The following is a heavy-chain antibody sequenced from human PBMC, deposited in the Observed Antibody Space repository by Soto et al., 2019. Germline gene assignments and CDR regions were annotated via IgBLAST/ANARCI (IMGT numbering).Heavy chain of an antibody. J-gene: IGHJ4*02. CDR3: ARRSSGWYFDY. V-gene: IGHV3-23*04. Sequence: EVQLVESGGGLVKPGGSLRLSCVASGFTFSGYSINWVRQAPGKGLEWVSVISGSGGSTYYADSVKGRFTISRDNSKNTLYLPMNSLRAEDTAVYYCARRSSGWYFDYWGQGTLVTVSS. D-gene: IGHD6-19*01. CDR1: GFTFSGYS. CDR2: ISGSGGST.